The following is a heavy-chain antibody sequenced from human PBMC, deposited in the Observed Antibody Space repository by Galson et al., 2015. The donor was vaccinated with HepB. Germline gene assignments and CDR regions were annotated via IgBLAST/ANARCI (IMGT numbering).Heavy chain of an antibody. Sequence: SLRLSCAASGFTFSSYGMHWVRQAPGKGLEWVAVISYDGSNKYYADSVKGRVTISRDNSRSTLYLQMDTLRAEETAVYYCAKDRGAGSSGWYRFDYWGQGTLVTVSS. CDR3: AKDRGAGSSGWYRFDY. D-gene: IGHD6-19*01. CDR1: GFTFSSYG. CDR2: ISYDGSNK. J-gene: IGHJ4*02. V-gene: IGHV3-30*18.